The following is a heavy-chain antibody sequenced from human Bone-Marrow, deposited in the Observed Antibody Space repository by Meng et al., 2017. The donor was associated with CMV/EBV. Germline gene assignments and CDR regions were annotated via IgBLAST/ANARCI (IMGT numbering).Heavy chain of an antibody. D-gene: IGHD2-2*01. CDR1: GFTFCTYG. Sequence: GGSLRLSCAASGFTFCTYGMHWVRQAPGKGLEWVTFIRYDGSDKSYIDSVKGRFTISRENSKNTLYLQISSLRAENTAVYYCAKSRGYCTSTTCVYGKDVWGLGTTVTVAS. V-gene: IGHV3-30*02. CDR3: AKSRGYCTSTTCVYGKDV. CDR2: IRYDGSDK. J-gene: IGHJ6*02.